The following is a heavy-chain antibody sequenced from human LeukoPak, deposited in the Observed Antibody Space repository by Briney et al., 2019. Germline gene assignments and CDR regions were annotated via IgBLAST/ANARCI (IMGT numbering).Heavy chain of an antibody. V-gene: IGHV3-11*01. CDR1: GFMFNDYY. D-gene: IGHD3-22*01. Sequence: PGGSLRLSCAASGFMFNDYYMSWIRQAPGKGLEWVSYISSSGSIIYYADSVKGRFTISRVNAKNSLNLQMNSLRAEDTAVYYCAREPYYYDSSGYSVDYWGQGTLVTVSS. CDR3: AREPYYYDSSGYSVDY. J-gene: IGHJ4*02. CDR2: ISSSGSII.